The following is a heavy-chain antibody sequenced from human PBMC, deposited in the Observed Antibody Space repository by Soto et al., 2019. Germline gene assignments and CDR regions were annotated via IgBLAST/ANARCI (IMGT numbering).Heavy chain of an antibody. Sequence: SETLSLTCTVSGGSISSYYWSWIRQPAGKGLEWIGRIYTSGSTNYNPSLKSRVTMSVDTSKNQFSLKPSSVTAADTAVYYCAREVGHITMIVVAYDAFDIWGQGTMVTVSS. CDR2: IYTSGST. J-gene: IGHJ3*02. CDR3: AREVGHITMIVVAYDAFDI. CDR1: GGSISSYY. V-gene: IGHV4-4*07. D-gene: IGHD3-22*01.